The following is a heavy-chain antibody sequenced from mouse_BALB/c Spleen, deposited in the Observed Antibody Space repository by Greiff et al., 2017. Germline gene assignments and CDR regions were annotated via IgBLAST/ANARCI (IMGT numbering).Heavy chain of an antibody. D-gene: IGHD1-1*01. CDR3: ASQVSYGSSYFDY. V-gene: IGHV1-80*01. CDR1: GYAFSSYW. J-gene: IGHJ2*01. CDR2: IYPGDGDT. Sequence: VQLQESGAELVRPGSSVKISCKASGYAFSSYWMNWVKQRPGQGLEWIGQIYPGDGDTNYNGKFKGKATLTADKSSSTAYMQLSSLTSEDSAVYFCASQVSYGSSYFDYWGQGTTLTVSS.